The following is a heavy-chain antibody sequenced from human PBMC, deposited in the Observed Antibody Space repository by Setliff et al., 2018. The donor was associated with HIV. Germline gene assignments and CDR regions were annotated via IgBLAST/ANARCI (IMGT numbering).Heavy chain of an antibody. D-gene: IGHD3-3*01. CDR3: LRERNFWSRSPG. CDR2: IKQDGSEK. V-gene: IGHV3-7*04. CDR1: GFTFSRYW. J-gene: IGHJ4*02. Sequence: GGSLRLSCTASGFTFSRYWMSWVRQAPGKGLEWVANIKQDGSEKYYVDSVKGRFTISRDNAKNSLYLQMNSLRAEDTAVYYCLRERNFWSRSPGWGQGTLVTVSS.